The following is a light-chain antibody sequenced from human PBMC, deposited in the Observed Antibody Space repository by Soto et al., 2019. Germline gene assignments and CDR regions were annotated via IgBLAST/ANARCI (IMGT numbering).Light chain of an antibody. J-gene: IGLJ2*01. CDR1: GGSIASNY. CDR3: QSYDSSTHVV. Sequence: NFMLTQPHSVSESPGKTVSISCTGSGGSIASNYVQWYQQRPGSAPTTVIYEDNQRPSGVPDRFSGSIDSSSNSASLTISGLKTEDEADYYCQSYDSSTHVVFGGGTKLTVL. V-gene: IGLV6-57*02. CDR2: EDN.